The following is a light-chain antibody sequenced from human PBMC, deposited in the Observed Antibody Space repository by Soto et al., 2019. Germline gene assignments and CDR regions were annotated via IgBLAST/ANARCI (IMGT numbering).Light chain of an antibody. V-gene: IGKV2-30*02. J-gene: IGKJ2*01. CDR1: QSLVHRDGNTY. Sequence: DVLMTQSPLSLPVNLGEPAAISCRSSQSLVHRDGNTYLSWLQQRPGQSPRRHIFYASKRDFGVPDRFSGSGSVSDFTLMISGVKTEDVGIYYCMQGTHWPPYTFGQGTNVEI. CDR3: MQGTHWPPYT. CDR2: YAS.